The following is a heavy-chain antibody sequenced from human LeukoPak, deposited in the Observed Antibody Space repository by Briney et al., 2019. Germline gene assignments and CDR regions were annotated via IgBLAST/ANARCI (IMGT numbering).Heavy chain of an antibody. CDR3: TRDPGITMVRGVIDY. CDR2: IRSKAYGGTT. V-gene: IGHV3-49*03. J-gene: IGHJ4*02. D-gene: IGHD3-10*01. CDR1: GFTFGDYA. Sequence: GGSLRLSCTASGFTFGDYAMSWFRQAPGKGREGVGFIRSKAYGGTTEYAASVKGRFTISRDDSKSIAYLQMNSLKTEDTAVYYCTRDPGITMVRGVIDYWGQGTLVTVSS.